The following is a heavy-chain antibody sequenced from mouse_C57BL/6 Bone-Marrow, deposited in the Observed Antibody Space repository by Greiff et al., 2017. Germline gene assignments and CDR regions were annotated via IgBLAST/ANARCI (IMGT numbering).Heavy chain of an antibody. J-gene: IGHJ2*01. Sequence: VQLQQSGPGLVQPSQSLSITCTVSGFSLPSYGVHWVRQSPGKGLEWLGVIWSGGSTDYNAAFISRLSISKDNSKSQVFFKMNSLQADDTAIYYCARNFGYDEGYYFDYWGQGTTLTVSS. CDR1: GFSLPSYG. CDR3: ARNFGYDEGYYFDY. V-gene: IGHV2-2*01. D-gene: IGHD2-2*01. CDR2: IWSGGST.